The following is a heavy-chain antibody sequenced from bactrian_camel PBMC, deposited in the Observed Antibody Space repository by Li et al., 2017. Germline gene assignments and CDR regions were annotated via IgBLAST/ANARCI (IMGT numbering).Heavy chain of an antibody. CDR3: TRDRGLAVPAGSFDY. J-gene: IGHJ6*01. D-gene: IGHD6*01. Sequence: VQLVESGGGLVQPGGSLVLSCAASGFTFSTYAMSWVRQAPGKGLEWVSLISSSGGSTLYADSVKGRFTISRDNAKNTINLELNSLKTEDTAMYYCTRDRGLAVPAGSFDYWAQGT. V-gene: IGHV3S40*01. CDR2: ISSSGGST. CDR1: GFTFSTYA.